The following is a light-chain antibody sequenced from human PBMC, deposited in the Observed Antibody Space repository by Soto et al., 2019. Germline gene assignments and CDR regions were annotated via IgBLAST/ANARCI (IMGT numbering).Light chain of an antibody. Sequence: AIRMTQPPSSFSASTGDRVTTTCRASQGISSYLAWYQQKPGKVPKLLIYAASTLQSGVPSRFSGSGSGTDFALTVSCLQAEDFAAYDCQQYYSYSWTVVRGTKVQVK. J-gene: IGKJ1*01. V-gene: IGKV1-8*01. CDR1: QGISSY. CDR3: QQYYSYSWT. CDR2: AAS.